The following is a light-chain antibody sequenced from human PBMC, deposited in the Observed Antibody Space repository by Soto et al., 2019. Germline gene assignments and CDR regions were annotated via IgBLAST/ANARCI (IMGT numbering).Light chain of an antibody. CDR3: QQYYSYPWT. Sequence: AIRMTQSPPSLSASTVDRGTITCRASQGISTYLAWYQQKSGKAPKLLIYAASTLQSGVPSRFSGSGSGTDFTLTISYLQSEDFATYYCQQYYSYPWTFGQGTKVDIK. CDR1: QGISTY. V-gene: IGKV1-8*01. CDR2: AAS. J-gene: IGKJ1*01.